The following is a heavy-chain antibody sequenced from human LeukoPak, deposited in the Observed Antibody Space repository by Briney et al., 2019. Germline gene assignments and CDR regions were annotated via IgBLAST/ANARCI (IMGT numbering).Heavy chain of an antibody. J-gene: IGHJ4*02. Sequence: GGSLRLSCAASGFTFSSYGMHWVRQAPGKGLEWVAFIRYDGSNKYYADSVKGRFTISRDNPKNTLYLQMNSLRAEDTAVYYCAKDRHGDYLGSFDYWGQGTLVTVSS. V-gene: IGHV3-30*02. CDR2: IRYDGSNK. D-gene: IGHD4-17*01. CDR3: AKDRHGDYLGSFDY. CDR1: GFTFSSYG.